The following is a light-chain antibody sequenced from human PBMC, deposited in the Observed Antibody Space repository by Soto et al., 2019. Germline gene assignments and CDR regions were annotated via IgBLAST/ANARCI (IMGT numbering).Light chain of an antibody. CDR3: QQSYSTPMFT. CDR2: AAS. CDR1: QSISNY. Sequence: DIQMTQSPSSLSASVGDRVTITCRASQSISNYLNWYQQKPGKASKLLIYAASSLQSGVPSRFSGSGSGTDFTLTISSLQPEDFASYYCQQSYSTPMFTFGQGTKLEIK. V-gene: IGKV1-39*01. J-gene: IGKJ2*01.